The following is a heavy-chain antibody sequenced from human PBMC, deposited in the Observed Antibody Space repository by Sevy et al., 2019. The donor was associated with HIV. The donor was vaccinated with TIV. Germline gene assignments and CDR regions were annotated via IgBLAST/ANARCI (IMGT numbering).Heavy chain of an antibody. CDR1: GFTFSDYY. J-gene: IGHJ4*02. CDR3: ARDRRNYAGQYFDY. D-gene: IGHD3-16*01. V-gene: IGHV3-11*06. CDR2: ISSGSTYT. Sequence: GGSLRLSCAASGFTFSDYYMSWIRQAPGKGLEWVSDISSGSTYTNYADSVKGRFTISRVNAKNSLYLQMNSLTVEDTAVYYCARDRRNYAGQYFDYWGQGTLVTVSS.